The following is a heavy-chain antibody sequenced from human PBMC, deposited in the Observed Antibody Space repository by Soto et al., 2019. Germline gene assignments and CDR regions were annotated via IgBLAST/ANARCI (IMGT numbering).Heavy chain of an antibody. CDR2: IYPGDSDT. Sequence: GESLKISCKGSGYSFTSYWIGWVRQMPGKGLEWMGIIYPGDSDTRYSPSFQGQVTIAADKSISTAYLQWSSLKASDTAMYYCARLEYCSGGSFFYYFDYWGQGTLVTVSS. V-gene: IGHV5-51*01. CDR3: ARLEYCSGGSFFYYFDY. J-gene: IGHJ4*02. D-gene: IGHD2-15*01. CDR1: GYSFTSYW.